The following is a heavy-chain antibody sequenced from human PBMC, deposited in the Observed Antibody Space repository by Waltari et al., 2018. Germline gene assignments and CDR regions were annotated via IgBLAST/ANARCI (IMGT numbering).Heavy chain of an antibody. J-gene: IGHJ4*02. CDR2: INHSGST. CDR1: GGSFSGYS. V-gene: IGHV4-34*01. D-gene: IGHD5-18*01. CDR3: ARGRGYSYGYYY. Sequence: QVQLQQWGAGLLKPSETLSLTCAVYGGSFSGYSWTWIRQPPGKGLEWIGEINHSGSTNYNPSLKSRVTISVDTSKNQFSLKLSSVTAADTAVYYCARGRGYSYGYYYWGQGTLVTVSS.